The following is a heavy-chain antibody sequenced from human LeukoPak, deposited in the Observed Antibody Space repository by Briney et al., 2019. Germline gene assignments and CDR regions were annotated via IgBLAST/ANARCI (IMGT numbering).Heavy chain of an antibody. J-gene: IGHJ4*02. D-gene: IGHD1-26*01. V-gene: IGHV3-23*01. CDR2: FLTGGGT. CDR3: AKSYSGTYRSFDY. CDR1: GFSFNTYS. Sequence: PGASLRLSRAASGFSFNTYSMNWVRQAPGKELEWVSSFLTGGGTYYADSVKGRFTISRDDSKNTLYLQMNSLRAEDTAIYYCAKSYSGTYRSFDYWGQGTLVAVSS.